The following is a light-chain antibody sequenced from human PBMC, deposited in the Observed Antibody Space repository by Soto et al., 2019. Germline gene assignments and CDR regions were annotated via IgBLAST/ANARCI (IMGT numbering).Light chain of an antibody. CDR3: QQYGSSPLT. Sequence: EMVLTQSPGTLSLSPGEGATLSCRASQRVYSNLAWYQQRPGQAPRLLIYGASTRATGVPARFSGRGSGTEFTLTISSLQSEDFAVYYCQQYGSSPLTFGGGTKVDIK. J-gene: IGKJ4*01. CDR1: QRVYSN. CDR2: GAS. V-gene: IGKV3-15*01.